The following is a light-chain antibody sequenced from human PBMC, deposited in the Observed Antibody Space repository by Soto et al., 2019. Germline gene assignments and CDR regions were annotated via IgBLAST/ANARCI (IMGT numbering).Light chain of an antibody. CDR1: SSNIGTNY. V-gene: IGLV1-47*02. CDR2: SNN. Sequence: QTVLTQPPSTSGTPGQRITISCSGSSSNIGTNYVFWYQQLPGAAPKLLIYSNNLRPSGVPDRFSGSKSGTSASLAISGLQSEDEADYYCATWDDSLSALLFGGGTKLTVL. J-gene: IGLJ2*01. CDR3: ATWDDSLSALL.